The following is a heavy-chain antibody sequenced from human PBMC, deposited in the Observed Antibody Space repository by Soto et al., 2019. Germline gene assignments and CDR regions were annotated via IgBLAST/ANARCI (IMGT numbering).Heavy chain of an antibody. CDR1: GGSMSPYY. CDR3: ASNLVTAGVGWFDP. CDR2: IYYSGST. V-gene: IGHV4-59*12. Sequence: SETLSLTCTVSGGSMSPYYWSWIRQPPGKRLECIGEIYYSGSTNYNPSLRGRVTISVDTSKKQFSLKLSSVTAADTAVYYCASNLVTAGVGWFDPWGQGTLVTVSS. J-gene: IGHJ5*02. D-gene: IGHD2-21*02.